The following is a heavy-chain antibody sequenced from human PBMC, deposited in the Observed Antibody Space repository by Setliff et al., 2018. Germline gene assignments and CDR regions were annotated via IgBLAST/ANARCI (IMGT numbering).Heavy chain of an antibody. D-gene: IGHD3-3*01. CDR2: TIPSFGST. J-gene: IGHJ3*02. CDR3: ARDRYYNSWSGTSITAPHDAFDI. CDR1: GGTFRSYG. V-gene: IGHV1-69*05. Sequence: SVKVSCKASGGTFRSYGISWVRQAPGQGLEWMGGTIPSFGSTNYAQKFQDRVTIITDESTSTAYMELSSLRSEDTAVYYCARDRYYNSWSGTSITAPHDAFDIWGQGTMVTVSS.